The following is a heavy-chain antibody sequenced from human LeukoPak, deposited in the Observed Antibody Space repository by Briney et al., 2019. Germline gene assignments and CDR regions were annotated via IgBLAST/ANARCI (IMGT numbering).Heavy chain of an antibody. Sequence: ASVKVSCKASGFTFTGYYMHWVRQAPGQGLEWMGWINPNSGGTNYAQKFQGRVTMTRDTSITTAYMELTSLRSDDTAVYYYARVQYYNILTGSFQYWGQGTLVTVSS. CDR2: INPNSGGT. CDR1: GFTFTGYY. D-gene: IGHD3-9*01. J-gene: IGHJ4*02. V-gene: IGHV1-2*02. CDR3: ARVQYYNILTGSFQY.